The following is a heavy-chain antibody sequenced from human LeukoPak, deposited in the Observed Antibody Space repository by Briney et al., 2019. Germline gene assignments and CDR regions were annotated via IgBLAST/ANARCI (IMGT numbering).Heavy chain of an antibody. CDR2: VAADGGAK. J-gene: IGHJ4*02. CDR1: LTFRVHG. V-gene: IGHV3-30*18. CDR3: AKEGRWGSWYFDY. D-gene: IGHD3-16*01. Sequence: GGSLRLSCDLTFRVHGMHWVRQAPGKGLEWLAVVAADGGAKFYADSVRGRFTVFRDTSRNTVFLQLGGLKTDDTAVYYCAKEGRWGSWYFDYWGQGALVTVSS.